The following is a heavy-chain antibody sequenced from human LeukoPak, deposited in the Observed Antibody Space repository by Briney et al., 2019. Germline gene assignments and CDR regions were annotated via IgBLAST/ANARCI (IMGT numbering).Heavy chain of an antibody. CDR1: GYTFTHYS. CDR3: ASGMEGWYFDL. CDR2: INPNSGGT. J-gene: IGHJ2*01. Sequence: PSVKVSCKASGYTFTHYSMHWVRQAPGQGLEWMGWINPNSGGTNYTQKYQGRVTMTRDTSISTAYMELISLRSDDTAVYYCASGMEGWYFDLWGXXTLXTVSS. D-gene: IGHD3-3*01. V-gene: IGHV1-2*02.